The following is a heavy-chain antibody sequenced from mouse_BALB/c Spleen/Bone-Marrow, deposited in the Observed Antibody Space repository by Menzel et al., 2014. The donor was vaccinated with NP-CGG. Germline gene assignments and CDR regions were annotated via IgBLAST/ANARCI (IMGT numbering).Heavy chain of an antibody. Sequence: QVHVKQSGAELVRPGSSVKISCKASGYAFSAYWMNWVKQRPGQGLEWIGQIYPGDGDTNYNGKFKGKATLTADKSSSTAYMQLSSLTSEDSAVYFCTRSTATFDYWGQGTTLTGSS. V-gene: IGHV1-80*01. CDR1: GYAFSAYW. J-gene: IGHJ2*01. CDR3: TRSTATFDY. CDR2: IYPGDGDT. D-gene: IGHD1-2*01.